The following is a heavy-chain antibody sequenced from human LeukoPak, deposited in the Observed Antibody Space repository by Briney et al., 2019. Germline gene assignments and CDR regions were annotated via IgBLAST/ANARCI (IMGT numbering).Heavy chain of an antibody. CDR3: ARGRYSYGRNDS. D-gene: IGHD3-16*02. CDR2: ISDSGST. J-gene: IGHJ5*01. CDR1: GGSIGTSAYY. Sequence: PSQTLSLTCTVSGGSIGTSAYYWNWIRQHPGKGLEWIGFISDSGSTLYNASLKSRIGISSDTSKNQFSLKLTSVTAADMAVYYCARGRYSYGRNDSWGQGTLVTVSS. V-gene: IGHV4-31*03.